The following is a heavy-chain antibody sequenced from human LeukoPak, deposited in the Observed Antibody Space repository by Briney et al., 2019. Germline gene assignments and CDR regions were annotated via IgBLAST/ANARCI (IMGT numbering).Heavy chain of an antibody. CDR2: ISYDGSNK. V-gene: IGHV3-30*04. J-gene: IGHJ4*02. D-gene: IGHD6-13*01. CDR3: ANIAAVPSFDY. Sequence: GSLRLSCAASGFTFSSYVMHWVRQAPGKGLEWVAVISYDGSNKYYADSVKGRFTISRDNSKNTLYLQMNSLRAEDTAVYYCANIAAVPSFDYWGQGTLVTVSS. CDR1: GFTFSSYV.